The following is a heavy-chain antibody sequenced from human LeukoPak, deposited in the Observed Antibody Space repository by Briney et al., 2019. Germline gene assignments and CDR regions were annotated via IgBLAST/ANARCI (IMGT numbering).Heavy chain of an antibody. CDR3: ASTGWEQLVPQEFYYYYYMDV. V-gene: IGHV3-30*03. Sequence: GGSLRLSCAASGFTFSSYGMHWVRQAPGKGLEWVAVISYDGSNKYYADSVKGRFTISRDNSKNTLYLQMNSLRAEDTAVYYCASTGWEQLVPQEFYYYYYMDVWGKGTTVTVSS. D-gene: IGHD6-13*01. CDR1: GFTFSSYG. J-gene: IGHJ6*03. CDR2: ISYDGSNK.